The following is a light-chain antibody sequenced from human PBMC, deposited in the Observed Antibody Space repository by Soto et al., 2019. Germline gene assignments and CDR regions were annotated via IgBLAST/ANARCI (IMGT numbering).Light chain of an antibody. CDR2: DAS. CDR1: QSVSSN. Sequence: IVLTQSAATLSLSPGESATLSWPASQSVSSNLAWHQQKPGQAPRILMYDASTRATGISARFSGSGSGTEFNLTISSLQSEDFAVYYCQQYHNWPITFGQGTRLEIK. V-gene: IGKV3-15*01. CDR3: QQYHNWPIT. J-gene: IGKJ5*01.